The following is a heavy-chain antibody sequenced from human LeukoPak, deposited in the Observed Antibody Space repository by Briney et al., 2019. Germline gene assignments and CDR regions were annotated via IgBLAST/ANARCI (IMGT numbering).Heavy chain of an antibody. Sequence: GGSLRLSCAASGFTFSSYSMNWVRQAPGKGLEWVANIKQDGSEKYYVDSVKGRFTISRDNAKKSLYLQMNSLRAEDTAVYYCARRAGYYDSSGYHLGNYFGYWGQGTLVTVSS. CDR1: GFTFSSYS. J-gene: IGHJ4*02. CDR3: ARRAGYYDSSGYHLGNYFGY. V-gene: IGHV3-7*03. D-gene: IGHD3-22*01. CDR2: IKQDGSEK.